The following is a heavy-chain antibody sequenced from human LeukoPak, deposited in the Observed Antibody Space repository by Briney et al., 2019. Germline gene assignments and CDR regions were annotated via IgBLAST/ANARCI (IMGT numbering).Heavy chain of an antibody. CDR2: INPGGGGT. CDR1: GYTFTNHY. V-gene: IGHV1-46*01. D-gene: IGHD5-18*01. Sequence: ASVKVSCKASGYTFTNHYMHWVRQAPGQGLEWMGKINPGGGGTTYAQKVQGRVTITADESTSTAYMEPSSLRSEDTAVYYCARDFGSYGYLDFFDYWGQGTLVTVSS. J-gene: IGHJ4*02. CDR3: ARDFGSYGYLDFFDY.